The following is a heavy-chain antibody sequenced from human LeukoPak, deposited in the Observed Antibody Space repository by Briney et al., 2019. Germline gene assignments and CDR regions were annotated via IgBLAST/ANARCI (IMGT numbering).Heavy chain of an antibody. V-gene: IGHV1-18*01. Sequence: ASVKVSCKASGYTFTSYGISWVRQAPGQGLEWMGWISAYNGNTNYAQRLQGRVTMTTDTSTSTAYMELRSLRSDDTAVYYCARPSPDCSSTSCYHAFDIWGQGTMVTVSS. CDR1: GYTFTSYG. CDR2: ISAYNGNT. CDR3: ARPSPDCSSTSCYHAFDI. D-gene: IGHD2-2*01. J-gene: IGHJ3*02.